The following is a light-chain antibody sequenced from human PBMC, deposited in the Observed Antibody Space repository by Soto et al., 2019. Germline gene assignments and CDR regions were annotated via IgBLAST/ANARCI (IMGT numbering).Light chain of an antibody. CDR3: QQRSSWPRT. Sequence: EIVLTQSPATLSLSPGERATLSCRASQSVGSYLTWYQQKPGQAPRLLIYETSKRATGIPARFSGSGSGTDFTLTISNLEPEDFAVYYCQQRSSWPRTFGQGTKVEIE. J-gene: IGKJ1*01. CDR2: ETS. CDR1: QSVGSY. V-gene: IGKV3-11*01.